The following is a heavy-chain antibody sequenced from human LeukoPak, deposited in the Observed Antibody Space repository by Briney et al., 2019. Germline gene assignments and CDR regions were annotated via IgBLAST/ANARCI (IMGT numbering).Heavy chain of an antibody. J-gene: IGHJ4*02. D-gene: IGHD3-10*01. CDR3: ARQITMARGVISPPDY. CDR2: IYPGDSDT. Sequence: GESLKISCKGSGYSFTSYWIGWVRQMPGKGLEWMGIIYPGDSDTRYSPSFQGQVTISADKSISTAYLQWSSLKASDTAMYYCARQITMARGVISPPDYWGQGTLVTVSS. V-gene: IGHV5-51*01. CDR1: GYSFTSYW.